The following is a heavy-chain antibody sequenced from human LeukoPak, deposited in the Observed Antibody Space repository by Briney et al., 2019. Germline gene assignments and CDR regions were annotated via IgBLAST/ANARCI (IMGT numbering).Heavy chain of an antibody. CDR1: GFTFSSYA. V-gene: IGHV3-23*01. CDR3: AKERSWTSLYYFDY. D-gene: IGHD1-1*01. J-gene: IGHJ4*02. Sequence: GGSLRLSCAASGFTFSSYAMSWARQAPGKGLEWVSAISGSGGSTYYADSVKGRFTISRDNSRNTLYLQMNSLRAEDTAVYYCAKERSWTSLYYFDYWGQGTVVTVSS. CDR2: ISGSGGST.